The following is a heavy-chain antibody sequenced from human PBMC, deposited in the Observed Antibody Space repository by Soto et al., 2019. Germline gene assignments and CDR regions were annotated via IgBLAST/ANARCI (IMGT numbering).Heavy chain of an antibody. Sequence: EVQLLESGGGFVQPGGSLRLSCAASGFTFSNYAMSWVRQPPGKALEWVSAITAYGDSTHYADSVKGRFNISRDSPKNPLYLQMDSLTAEDTAVYYCAKDPLWYDSDWYPPHGFSPWGQGTMVSVSS. D-gene: IGHD6-19*01. CDR2: ITAYGDST. CDR3: AKDPLWYDSDWYPPHGFSP. J-gene: IGHJ5*02. CDR1: GFTFSNYA. V-gene: IGHV3-23*01.